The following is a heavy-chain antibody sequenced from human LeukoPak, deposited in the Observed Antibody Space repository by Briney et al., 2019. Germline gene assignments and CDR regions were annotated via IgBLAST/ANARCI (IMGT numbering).Heavy chain of an antibody. CDR2: IYYSGST. CDR1: GGSISSGDYY. D-gene: IGHD3-10*01. Sequence: PSETLSLTCTVSGGSISSGDYYWSWIRQPPGKGLEWIGYIYYSGSTYYNPSLKSRVTISVDTSKNQFSLKLSSVTAADTAVYYCARARMSDYYGSGSYPDYWGQGTLVTVSS. CDR3: ARARMSDYYGSGSYPDY. V-gene: IGHV4-30-4*01. J-gene: IGHJ4*02.